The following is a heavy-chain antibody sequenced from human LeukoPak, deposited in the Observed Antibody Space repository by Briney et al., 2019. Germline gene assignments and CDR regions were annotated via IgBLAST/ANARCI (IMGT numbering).Heavy chain of an antibody. CDR3: AKDRGYNTAMVPNYYGMDV. V-gene: IGHV3-23*01. J-gene: IGHJ6*02. Sequence: GGSLRLSCAASGFTFSSYAMSWVRQAPGKGLEWVSAISGSGGSTYYADSVKGRFTISRDNSKNTLYLQMNSLRAEDTAVYYCAKDRGYNTAMVPNYYGMDVWGQGTTVTVSS. D-gene: IGHD5-18*01. CDR2: ISGSGGST. CDR1: GFTFSSYA.